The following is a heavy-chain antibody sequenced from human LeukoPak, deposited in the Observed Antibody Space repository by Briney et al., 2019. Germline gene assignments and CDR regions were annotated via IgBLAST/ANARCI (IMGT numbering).Heavy chain of an antibody. V-gene: IGHV3-48*01. CDR1: GFAFNTYS. CDR3: ARDRGYYFDY. D-gene: IGHD3-10*01. CDR2: ISSSSSTI. J-gene: IGHJ4*02. Sequence: PGGSLRLSCAASGFAFNTYSMNWVRQAPGKGLEWLSFISSSSSTIYYADSVKGRFTISRDNAKNSLYLHMNSLRGEDTALYCCARDRGYYFDYWGQGTLVTVSS.